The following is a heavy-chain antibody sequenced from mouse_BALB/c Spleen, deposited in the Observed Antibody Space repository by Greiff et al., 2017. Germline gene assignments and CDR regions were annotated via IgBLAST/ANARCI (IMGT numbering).Heavy chain of an antibody. CDR1: GFTFSSYT. V-gene: IGHV5-12-2*01. D-gene: IGHD2-14*01. J-gene: IGHJ2*01. CDR3: ARRDRYYFDY. CDR2: ISNGGGST. Sequence: EVKLVESGGGLVQPGGSLKLSCAASGFTFSSYTMSWVRQTPEKRLEWVAYISNGGGSTYYPDTVKGRFTISRDNAKNTLYLQMSSLKSEDTAMYYCARRDRYYFDYWGQGTTLTVSS.